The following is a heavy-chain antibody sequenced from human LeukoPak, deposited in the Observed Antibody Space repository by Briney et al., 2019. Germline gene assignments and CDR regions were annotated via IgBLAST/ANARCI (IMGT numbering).Heavy chain of an antibody. V-gene: IGHV4-34*01. CDR1: GGSFSGYY. Sequence: SETLSLTCAVYGGSFSGYYWSWIRQPPGKGLEWIGEINHSGSTNYNPSLKSRVTISVDTSKNQFSLKLSSVTAADTAVYYCAAREAVVVVAATPRYYYYYGMDVWGKGTTVTVSS. J-gene: IGHJ6*04. D-gene: IGHD2-15*01. CDR3: AAREAVVVVAATPRYYYYYGMDV. CDR2: INHSGST.